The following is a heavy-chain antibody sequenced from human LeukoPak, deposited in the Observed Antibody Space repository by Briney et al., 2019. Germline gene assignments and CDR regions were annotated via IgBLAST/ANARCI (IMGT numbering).Heavy chain of an antibody. CDR3: ARDKQHSYGRYFDH. V-gene: IGHV4-59*01. CDR2: MQSTGNS. Sequence: PSETLSLTCTVSGGSIITCHWNWIRKSPEKGLEWIGYMQSTGNSNYNPSLKSRVTMSVDMSRNQIVLNLSSVTPADTAVYFCARDKQHSYGRYFDHWGQGILVTVSS. CDR1: GGSIITCH. J-gene: IGHJ4*02. D-gene: IGHD5-18*01.